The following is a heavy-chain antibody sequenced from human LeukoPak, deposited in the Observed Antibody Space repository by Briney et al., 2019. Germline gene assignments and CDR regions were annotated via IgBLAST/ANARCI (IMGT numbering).Heavy chain of an antibody. CDR3: ARERPDEYSSGWYDL. Sequence: GGSLRLSCAASGFSVRTHYMTWVCQAPGKGLEWVSVIYIGGTTNYADSVEGRFTLSRDNSKNAVHLQMNSLRVEDTAVYYCARERPDEYSSGWYDLWGQGALVTVSP. CDR1: GFSVRTHY. D-gene: IGHD3-22*01. CDR2: IYIGGTT. J-gene: IGHJ5*01. V-gene: IGHV3-53*01.